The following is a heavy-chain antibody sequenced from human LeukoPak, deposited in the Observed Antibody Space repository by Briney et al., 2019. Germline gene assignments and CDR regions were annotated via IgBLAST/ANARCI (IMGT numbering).Heavy chain of an antibody. D-gene: IGHD1-26*01. Sequence: SETLSLTCTVSGGSISSYYWNWMRQPPGKGLEWIGYIYYSGSTNYNPSLKSRVTISVDTSKNQFSLKLSSVTAADTAVYYCARQWELRGWFDPWGQGTLVTVSS. V-gene: IGHV4-59*08. CDR1: GGSISSYY. J-gene: IGHJ5*02. CDR3: ARQWELRGWFDP. CDR2: IYYSGST.